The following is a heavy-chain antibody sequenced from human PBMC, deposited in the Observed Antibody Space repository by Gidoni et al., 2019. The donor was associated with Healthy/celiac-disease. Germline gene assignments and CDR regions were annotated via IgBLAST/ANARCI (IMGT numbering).Heavy chain of an antibody. CDR1: GFPFSSYS. J-gene: IGHJ3*02. CDR3: ARPQWLENAFDI. CDR2: ISSSSSDI. V-gene: IGHV3-21*01. Sequence: EVQLVESGGGLVKPGGSLRLSCAASGFPFSSYSLNWVRQAPGKGLDWVSSISSSSSDIYYADSVKGRFTISRDNAKNSLYLQMNSLRAEDTAVYYCARPQWLENAFDIWGQGTMVTVSS. D-gene: IGHD6-19*01.